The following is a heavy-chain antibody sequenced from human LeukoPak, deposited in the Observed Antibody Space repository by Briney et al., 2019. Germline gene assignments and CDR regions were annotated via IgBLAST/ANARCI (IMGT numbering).Heavy chain of an antibody. CDR2: ISAYNGNT. V-gene: IGHV1-18*01. J-gene: IGHJ6*02. Sequence: ASVRVSCKASGYTFTSYGISCVRQALGQGREWMGWISAYNGNTNYAQKLQGRVTMTTDTSTSTAYMELRSLRSDDTAVYYCARGGVYYYYGMDVWGQGTTVTVSS. CDR3: ARGGVYYYYGMDV. CDR1: GYTFTSYG.